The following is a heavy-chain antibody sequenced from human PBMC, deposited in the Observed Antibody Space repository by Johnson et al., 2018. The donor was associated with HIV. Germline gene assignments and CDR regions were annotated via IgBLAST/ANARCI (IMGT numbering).Heavy chain of an antibody. CDR3: ARENVLFNAFDI. Sequence: VQLVESGGGVVQPGRSLRLSCAVSGFTFSSYAMHWVRQAPGKGLEWVAAISYDGSNKYYADSVKGRFTISRDNSKNTLYLQMNSLRTEDTAVYYCARENVLFNAFDIWGQGTMVTVSS. V-gene: IGHV3-30-3*01. D-gene: IGHD2/OR15-2a*01. J-gene: IGHJ3*02. CDR1: GFTFSSYA. CDR2: ISYDGSNK.